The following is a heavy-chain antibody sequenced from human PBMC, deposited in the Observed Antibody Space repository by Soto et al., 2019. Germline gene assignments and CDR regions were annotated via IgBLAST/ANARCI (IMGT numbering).Heavy chain of an antibody. CDR2: ISAYNGNT. D-gene: IGHD2-21*02. CDR1: GYTFTSYG. Sequence: QVQLVQSGAEVKKPGASVKVSCKASGYTFTSYGISWVRQAPGQGLEWMGWISAYNGNTNYAPKLQGRVTMTTDTSTSKAYMERRSLRSDDTAVYYCATANCGGDCYSDNWFDPWGQGTLVTVSS. CDR3: ATANCGGDCYSDNWFDP. J-gene: IGHJ5*02. V-gene: IGHV1-18*04.